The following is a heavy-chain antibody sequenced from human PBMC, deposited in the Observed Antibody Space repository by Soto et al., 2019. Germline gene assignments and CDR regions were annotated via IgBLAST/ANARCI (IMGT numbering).Heavy chain of an antibody. CDR1: GDSINNYY. Sequence: SETLSLTCTVSGDSINNYYWSWIRQPPGKGLEWIGYVYYSGSTNYNPSLKSRVTISVDTSKNKFSLKLSSLIAADTAVYYCARAVFWGFRWDFWGQGILVTVSS. D-gene: IGHD3-16*01. CDR3: ARAVFWGFRWDF. CDR2: VYYSGST. V-gene: IGHV4-59*01. J-gene: IGHJ4*02.